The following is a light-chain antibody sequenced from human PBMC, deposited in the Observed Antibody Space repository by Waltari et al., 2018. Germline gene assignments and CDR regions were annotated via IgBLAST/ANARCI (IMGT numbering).Light chain of an antibody. V-gene: IGKV1-39*01. CDR2: AAS. Sequence: DIQMTQSPSSLSASVGDRVNSTCRASQSISRYLNWYQQKPGKAPKLLIFAASSLLSGVPSRFSGSGSGTDFTLTISSLQPEDFATYYCQQSYSTPPRTFGPGTKVDIK. J-gene: IGKJ3*01. CDR1: QSISRY. CDR3: QQSYSTPPRT.